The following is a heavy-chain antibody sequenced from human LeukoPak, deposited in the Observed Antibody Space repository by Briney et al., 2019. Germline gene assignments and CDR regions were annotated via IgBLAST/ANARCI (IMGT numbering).Heavy chain of an antibody. D-gene: IGHD7-27*01. V-gene: IGHV1-46*01. CDR3: AGVRTGKYYYYYGMDV. Sequence: ASVKVSCKASGYTFTSYYMHWVRQAPGQGLEWMGIINPSGGSTSYAQKFQGRVTMTRDTSTSTVYMELSSLRSEDTAVYYCAGVRTGKYYYYYGMDVWGQGTTVTVSS. J-gene: IGHJ6*02. CDR2: INPSGGST. CDR1: GYTFTSYY.